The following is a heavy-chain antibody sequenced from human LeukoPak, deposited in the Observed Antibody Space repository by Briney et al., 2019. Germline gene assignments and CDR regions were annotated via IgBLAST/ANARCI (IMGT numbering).Heavy chain of an antibody. V-gene: IGHV3-33*08. CDR1: GFTFSSYG. CDR3: ARDSSTGWYEALYYGMDV. Sequence: GGSLRLSCAASGFTFSSYGMHWVRQAPGKGLEWVAVIWYDGSNKYYADSVKGRFTISRDNSKNTLYLQMNSLRAEDTAVYYCARDSSTGWYEALYYGMDVWGQGTTVTVSS. D-gene: IGHD6-19*01. CDR2: IWYDGSNK. J-gene: IGHJ6*02.